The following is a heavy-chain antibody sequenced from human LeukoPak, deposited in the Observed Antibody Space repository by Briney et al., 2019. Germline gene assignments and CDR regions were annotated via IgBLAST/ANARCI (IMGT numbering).Heavy chain of an antibody. CDR3: ARDRKVYYYYYYMDV. J-gene: IGHJ6*03. V-gene: IGHV4-61*02. Sequence: SQTLSLTCTVSGGSISSGSYYWSWIRQPAGKGLEWVGRIYTSGSTNYNPSLKSRVTISVDTSKNQFSLKLSSVTAADTAVYYCARDRKVYYYYYYMDVWGKGTTVTVSS. CDR1: GGSISSGSYY. CDR2: IYTSGST.